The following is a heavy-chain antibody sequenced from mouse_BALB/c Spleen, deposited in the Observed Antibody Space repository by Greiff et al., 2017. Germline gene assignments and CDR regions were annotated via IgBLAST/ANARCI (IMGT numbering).Heavy chain of an antibody. CDR1: GYSITSGYY. V-gene: IGHV3-6*02. CDR3: ARGTMITSYYAMDY. D-gene: IGHD2-4*01. CDR2: ISYDGSN. Sequence: EVKLMESGPGLVKPSQSLSLTCSVTGYSITSGYYWNWIRQFPGNKLEWMGYISYDGSNNYNPSLKNRISITRDTSKNQFFLKLNSVTTEDTATYYCARGTMITSYYAMDYWGQGTSVTVSS. J-gene: IGHJ4*01.